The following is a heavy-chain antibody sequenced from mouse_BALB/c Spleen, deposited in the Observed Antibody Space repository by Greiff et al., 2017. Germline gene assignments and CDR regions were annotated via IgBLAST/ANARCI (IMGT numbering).Heavy chain of an antibody. CDR1: GYSITSGYY. V-gene: IGHV3-6*02. D-gene: IGHD2-3*01. Sequence: EVKLMESGPGLVKPSQSLSLTCSVTGYSITSGYYWNWIRQFPGNKLEWMGYISYDGSNYYNPSLKNRISITRDTSKNQFFLKLNSVTTEDTATYYCARVYDGYSWFAYWGQGTLVTVSA. CDR2: ISYDGSN. J-gene: IGHJ3*01. CDR3: ARVYDGYSWFAY.